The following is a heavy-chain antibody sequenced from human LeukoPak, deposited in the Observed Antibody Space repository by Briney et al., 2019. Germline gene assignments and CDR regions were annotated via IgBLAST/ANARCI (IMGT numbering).Heavy chain of an antibody. D-gene: IGHD3-3*01. CDR3: ARGKDFWSGYYTPHFDY. V-gene: IGHV4-30-4*08. Sequence: SETLSLTCAVYGGSFSGYYWSWIRQPPGKGLEWIGYIYYSGSTYYNPSLKSRVTISVDTSKNQFSLKLSSVTAADTAVYYCARGKDFWSGYYTPHFDYWGQGTLVTVSS. CDR2: IYYSGST. J-gene: IGHJ4*02. CDR1: GGSFSGYY.